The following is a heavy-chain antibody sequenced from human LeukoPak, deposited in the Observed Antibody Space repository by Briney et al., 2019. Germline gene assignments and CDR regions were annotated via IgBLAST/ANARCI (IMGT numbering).Heavy chain of an antibody. J-gene: IGHJ3*01. D-gene: IGHD3-16*01. CDR2: IKPDGSDT. CDR3: ARDPGGSNWGAFDV. V-gene: IGHV3-7*01. Sequence: PGGSLRLPCAPSGFTFSSHWMTWVRQAPGKGLEWMANIKPDGSDTYYVNSVKGRLSISRDNSKNSLYLQMNSLRAEDTAVYYCARDPGGSNWGAFDVWGQGTMVTVSS. CDR1: GFTFSSHW.